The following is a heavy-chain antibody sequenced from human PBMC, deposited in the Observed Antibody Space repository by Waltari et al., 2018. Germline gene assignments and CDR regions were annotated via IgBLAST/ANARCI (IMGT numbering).Heavy chain of an antibody. CDR1: RDAVAEHH. V-gene: IGHV1-2*02. CDR3: AREYCGGDCRLFDY. CDR2: VNPNGGGT. D-gene: IGHD2-21*02. J-gene: IGHJ4*02. Sequence: LVQSGAEVMNPGASVQVSCKASRDAVAEHHLHWVLQAPGQGLEWMGWVNPNGGGTNYAQRFAGRITVTWDTSISTAYMEFSRLTSGDTAVYFCAREYCGGDCRLFDYWGQGTLVTVSS.